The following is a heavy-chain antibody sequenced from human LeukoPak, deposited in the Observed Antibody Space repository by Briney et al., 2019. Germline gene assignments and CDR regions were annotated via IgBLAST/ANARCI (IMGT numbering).Heavy chain of an antibody. J-gene: IGHJ4*02. CDR2: IKQDESEK. CDR3: ARVAAAGSGYYFDY. D-gene: IGHD6-13*01. V-gene: IGHV3-7*01. CDR1: GFTFSSYW. Sequence: GGSLRLSCATSGFTFSSYWMSWVRQAPGKGLEWVANIKQDESEKYYVDSVKGRFTISRDNAKNSLYLQMNSLRAEDTAVYYCARVAAAGSGYYFDYWGQGTLVTVSS.